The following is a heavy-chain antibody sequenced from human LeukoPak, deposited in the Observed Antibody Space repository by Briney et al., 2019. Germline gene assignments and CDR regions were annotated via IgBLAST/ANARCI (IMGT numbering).Heavy chain of an antibody. V-gene: IGHV4-31*03. Sequence: PSETLSLTCTVSGDSISGGHYYWSWIRQHPGKGLEWIGYIHYSGSTNYTPSLKSRAFISVDTSKNQFSLKLTSVTAADTAVYYCAKDGCPRSICSYFAYWGQGPLVTVSS. D-gene: IGHD2-2*01. CDR2: IHYSGST. CDR3: AKDGCPRSICSYFAY. J-gene: IGHJ4*02. CDR1: GDSISGGHYY.